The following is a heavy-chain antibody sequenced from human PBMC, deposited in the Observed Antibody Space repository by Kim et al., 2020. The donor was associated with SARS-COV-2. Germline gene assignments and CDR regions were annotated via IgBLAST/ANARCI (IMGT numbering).Heavy chain of an antibody. CDR3: ARLPLAQQLESPSEYYFDY. CDR2: IYPGDSDT. J-gene: IGHJ4*02. CDR1: GYSFTSYW. D-gene: IGHD6-13*01. V-gene: IGHV5-51*01. Sequence: GESLKISCKGSGYSFTSYWIGWVRQMPGKGLEWMGIIYPGDSDTRYSPSFQGQVTISADKSISTAYLQWSSLKASDTAMYYCARLPLAQQLESPSEYYFDYWGQGTLVTVSS.